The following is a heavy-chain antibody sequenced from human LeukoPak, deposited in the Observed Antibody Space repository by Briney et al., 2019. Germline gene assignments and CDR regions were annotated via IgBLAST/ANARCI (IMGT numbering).Heavy chain of an antibody. Sequence: ASVKVSCKVSGYTLTELSMHWVRQAPGKGLEWMGGFDPEDGETIYAQKFQGRVTMTEDTSTDTAYMELSSLRSEDTAVYYCAKWDYYDSSGYYYGVHAFDIWGQGTMVTVSS. CDR3: AKWDYYDSSGYYYGVHAFDI. CDR1: GYTLTELS. J-gene: IGHJ3*02. CDR2: FDPEDGET. V-gene: IGHV1-24*01. D-gene: IGHD3-22*01.